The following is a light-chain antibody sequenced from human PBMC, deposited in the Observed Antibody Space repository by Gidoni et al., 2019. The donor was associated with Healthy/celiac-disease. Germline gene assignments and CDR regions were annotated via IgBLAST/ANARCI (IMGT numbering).Light chain of an antibody. CDR1: QSNSHW. Sequence: DIQMTQSPSTLSASVGHRVTITCRASQSNSHWFAWYQQKPKEAPKLLIYEASSLESGVPSRCSGSGSGTEFTLTISSLQHDDFATYCCQQYNNYLTFXQXTKVEIK. J-gene: IGKJ1*01. CDR2: EAS. V-gene: IGKV1-5*03. CDR3: QQYNNYLT.